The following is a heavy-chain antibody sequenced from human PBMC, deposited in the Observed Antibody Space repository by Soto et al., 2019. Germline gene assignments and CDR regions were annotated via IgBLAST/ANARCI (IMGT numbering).Heavy chain of an antibody. CDR2: ISSSSSYI. Sequence: GGSLRLSCAASGFTFSIYSMNWVRHAPGKGLEWVSSISSSSSYIYYADSVKGRFTISRDNAKNSLYLQMNSLRAEDTAVYYCARDQKNPASLYGMDVWGQGTTVTVSS. V-gene: IGHV3-21*01. CDR3: ARDQKNPASLYGMDV. J-gene: IGHJ6*02. CDR1: GFTFSIYS.